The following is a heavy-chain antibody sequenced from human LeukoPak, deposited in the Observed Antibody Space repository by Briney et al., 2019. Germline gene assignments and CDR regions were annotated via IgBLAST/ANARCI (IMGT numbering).Heavy chain of an antibody. CDR1: GYSFTSYW. CDR2: IYPGDSDT. V-gene: IGHV5-51*01. CDR3: ARPFSDFWSGYLADFDAFDI. D-gene: IGHD3-3*01. Sequence: GESLKISCKGSGYSFTSYWIGWVRQMPGKGLEWMGIIYPGDSDTRYSPSFQGQVSISADKSISTAYLQWSSLKASDTAMYHCARPFSDFWSGYLADFDAFDIWGQGTMVTVSS. J-gene: IGHJ3*02.